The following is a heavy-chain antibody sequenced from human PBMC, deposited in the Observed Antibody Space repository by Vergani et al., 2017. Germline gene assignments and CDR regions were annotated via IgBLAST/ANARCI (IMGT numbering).Heavy chain of an antibody. V-gene: IGHV3-23*04. CDR2: ISGPGLST. CDR3: ARVGYCSSTSCYTNNGFDY. J-gene: IGHJ4*02. Sequence: IQLVESGGGLVQSGGSLRLSCAASGFTFSNSAVSWVRQAPGRGLAWVSSISGPGLSTYYADSVKGRFTISRDNSKNTLYLQMNSLRAEDTAVYYCARVGYCSSTSCYTNNGFDYWGQGTLVTVSS. CDR1: GFTFSNSA. D-gene: IGHD2-2*02.